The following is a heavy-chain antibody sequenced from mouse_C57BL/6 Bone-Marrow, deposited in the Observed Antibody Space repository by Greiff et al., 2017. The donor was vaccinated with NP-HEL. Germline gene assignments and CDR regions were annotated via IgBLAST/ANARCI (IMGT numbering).Heavy chain of an antibody. CDR2: ISNLAYSI. J-gene: IGHJ4*01. CDR3: ARRSPIYWGAMDD. CDR1: GFTFSDYG. Sequence: EVQLVESGGGLVQPGGSLKLSCAASGFTFSDYGMAWVRQAPRKGPEWVAFISNLAYSIYYADTVTGRFTISREHAKNTLYLEMSSLRSEDTAMYYCARRSPIYWGAMDDWGQGTSVTVSS. V-gene: IGHV5-15*01. D-gene: IGHD2-1*01.